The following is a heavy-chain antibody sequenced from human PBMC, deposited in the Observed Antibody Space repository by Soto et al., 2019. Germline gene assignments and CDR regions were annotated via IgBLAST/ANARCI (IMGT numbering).Heavy chain of an antibody. D-gene: IGHD2-15*01. J-gene: IGHJ3*02. V-gene: IGHV4-30-4*01. CDR2: IYYSGST. CDR3: ARGYCSGGSCSTDAFDI. CDR1: GGSISSGDYY. Sequence: QVQLQESGPGLVKPSQTLSLTCTVSGGSISSGDYYWSWIRQPPGKGLEWIGYIYYSGSTYYNPSLKSPVTISVDTSKNQFSLKLSSVTAADTAVYYCARGYCSGGSCSTDAFDIWGQGTMVTVSS.